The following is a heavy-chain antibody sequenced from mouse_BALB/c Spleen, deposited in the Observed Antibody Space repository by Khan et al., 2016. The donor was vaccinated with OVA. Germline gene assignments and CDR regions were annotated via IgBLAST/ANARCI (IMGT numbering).Heavy chain of an antibody. CDR3: TRNGFGNYESWDY. V-gene: IGHV1-5*01. CDR1: GYTLTSYW. D-gene: IGHD2-1*01. CDR2: IYPGNSDT. Sequence: VQLQQSGTVLARPGASVKMSCKASGYTLTSYWMHWVKQRPGQGLEWIGAIYPGNSDTNYNQKFKGKAKLTAVTSTSTAYLELNSLTNEDSAVYYCTRNGFGNYESWDYWGQGTTLTVPS. J-gene: IGHJ2*01.